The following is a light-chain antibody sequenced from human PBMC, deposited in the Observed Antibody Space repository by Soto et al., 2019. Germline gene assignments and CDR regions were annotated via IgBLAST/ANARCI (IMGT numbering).Light chain of an antibody. V-gene: IGKV1-17*01. CDR2: AAS. CDR3: LPQNTYQLT. Sequence: DIQMAQSPSSLSASVGDRVTITCRASQGIRIDLGWYQQKPGKASKRMNYAASSLQSGVTSRFRSSESGTEFPLTRGSRQPEDCATDYRLPQNTYQLTFGGGAKGDIK. CDR1: QGIRID. J-gene: IGKJ4*01.